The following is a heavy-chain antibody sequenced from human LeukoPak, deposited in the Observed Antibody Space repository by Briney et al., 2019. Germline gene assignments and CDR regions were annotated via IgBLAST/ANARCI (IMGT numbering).Heavy chain of an antibody. CDR3: AKDRAVAGTTAGLDY. Sequence: GRSLRLSCAASGFTFSSYGMHWVRQAPGKGLEWVAVIWYDGSNKYYADSVKGRFTISRDNSKNTLYLQMNSLRAEDTAVYYCAKDRAVAGTTAGLDYWGQGTLVTVSS. V-gene: IGHV3-33*06. CDR1: GFTFSSYG. CDR2: IWYDGSNK. J-gene: IGHJ4*02. D-gene: IGHD6-19*01.